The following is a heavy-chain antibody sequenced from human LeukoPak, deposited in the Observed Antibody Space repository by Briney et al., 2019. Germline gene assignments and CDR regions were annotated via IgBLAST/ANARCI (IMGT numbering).Heavy chain of an antibody. CDR2: IYYSGST. J-gene: IGHJ4*02. CDR3: ARDPGSYASY. V-gene: IGHV4-39*07. CDR1: GGSISSSSYY. Sequence: SETLSLTCTVSGGSISSSSYYWGWIRQPPGKGLGWIGSIYYSGSTYYNPSLKSRVTISVDTSKNQFSLKLSSVTAADTAVYYCARDPGSYASYWGQGTLVTVSS. D-gene: IGHD1-26*01.